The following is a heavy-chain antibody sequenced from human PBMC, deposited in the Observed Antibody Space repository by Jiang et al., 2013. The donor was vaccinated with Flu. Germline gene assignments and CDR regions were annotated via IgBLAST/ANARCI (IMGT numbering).Heavy chain of an antibody. CDR3: ARDRKXYYFDSSGHDDAFD. V-gene: IGHV4-30-2*01. CDR1: GFSLNTNGMC. CDR2: IYHSGSS. D-gene: IGHD3-22*01. Sequence: KPTQTLTLTCTFSGFSLNTNGMCVSWIRQPPGKALEWIGGIYHSGSSYSRPSLKSRVTMSVDTSKNQFSLKLSSVTAPDTAVYYCARDRKXYYFDSSGHDDAFD. J-gene: IGHJ3*02.